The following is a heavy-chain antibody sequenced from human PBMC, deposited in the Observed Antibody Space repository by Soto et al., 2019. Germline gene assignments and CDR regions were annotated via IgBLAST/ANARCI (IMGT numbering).Heavy chain of an antibody. CDR3: AREYSNSPEAFDS. V-gene: IGHV4-61*08. J-gene: IGHJ4*02. Sequence: SETLSLTCTVFGGSVNIDDYYWSLIRQPPGKGLEWIGYIYSSGRTNYNPSLMSRVTISLDTSRNQFSLKLSSVTAADTAVFFCAREYSNSPEAFDSWGQGTLVTVSS. CDR2: IYSSGRT. D-gene: IGHD1-26*01. CDR1: GGSVNIDDYY.